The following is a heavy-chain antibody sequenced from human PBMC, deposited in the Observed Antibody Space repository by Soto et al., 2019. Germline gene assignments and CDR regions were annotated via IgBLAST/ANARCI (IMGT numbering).Heavy chain of an antibody. J-gene: IGHJ5*02. D-gene: IGHD7-27*01. Sequence: QVQLQESGPGLVKPSQTLSLTCTVSGGSISSGGYYWSWISQHPGKGLEWIGYIYYSGSTYYNPSLKSRVTISVDTSKNQFSLKLSSVTAADTAVYYCARADSVLTGDFWFDPWGQGTLVTVSS. CDR2: IYYSGST. CDR3: ARADSVLTGDFWFDP. CDR1: GGSISSGGYY. V-gene: IGHV4-31*03.